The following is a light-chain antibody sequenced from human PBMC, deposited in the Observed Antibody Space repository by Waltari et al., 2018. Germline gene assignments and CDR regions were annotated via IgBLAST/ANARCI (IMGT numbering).Light chain of an antibody. J-gene: IGLJ3*02. CDR2: EGS. CDR1: SSDVGSYNL. V-gene: IGLV2-23*01. CDR3: CSYAGSSTYWV. Sequence: QSALTQPAPVSGSPGQSITISCTGTSSDVGSYNLVSWYQQHPGKAPKLMVYEGSKRPSGFSNRLPGSKSGNTASLTISGRQAEDESDYYCCSYAGSSTYWVFGGGTKLTVL.